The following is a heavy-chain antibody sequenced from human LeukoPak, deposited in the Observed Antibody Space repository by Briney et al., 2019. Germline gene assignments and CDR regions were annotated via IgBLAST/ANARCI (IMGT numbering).Heavy chain of an antibody. D-gene: IGHD1-26*01. CDR2: IYYSGST. J-gene: IGHJ4*02. V-gene: IGHV4-59*01. Sequence: SETLSLNCTVSGGSISSYYWSWIRQPPGKGLEWIGYIYYSGSTNYNPSLKSRVTISVDTSKNQFSLKLSSVTAADTAVYYCARDPGGGATTFDYWGQGTLVTVSS. CDR3: ARDPGGGATTFDY. CDR1: GGSISSYY.